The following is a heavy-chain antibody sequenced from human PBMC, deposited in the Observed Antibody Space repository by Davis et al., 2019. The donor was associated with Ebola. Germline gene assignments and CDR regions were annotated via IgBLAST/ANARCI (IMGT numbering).Heavy chain of an antibody. CDR1: GYTFTSYG. CDR3: ARDEGVGATPFYYYYCMDV. CDR2: INPSGGNT. Sequence: ASVKVSCKASGYTFTSYGISWVRQAPGQGLEWMGIINPSGGNTSYAQKFQGRVTMTRDTSTSTVYMELNSLRAEDTAVYYCARDEGVGATPFYYYYCMDVWGQGTTVTVSS. V-gene: IGHV1-46*01. D-gene: IGHD1-26*01. J-gene: IGHJ6*02.